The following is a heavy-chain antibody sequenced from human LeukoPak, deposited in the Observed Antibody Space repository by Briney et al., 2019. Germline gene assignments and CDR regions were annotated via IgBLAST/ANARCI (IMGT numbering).Heavy chain of an antibody. CDR3: ARDLDSSGYYQEGFQH. Sequence: SGTLSLTCAVSGGSISSSNWWSWVRQPPGKGLEWIGEIYHSGSTDYNPSLKSRVTISVDKSKNQFSLKLSSVTAADTAVYYCARDLDSSGYYQEGFQHWGQGTLVTVSS. CDR1: GGSISSSNW. D-gene: IGHD3-22*01. V-gene: IGHV4-4*02. J-gene: IGHJ1*01. CDR2: IYHSGST.